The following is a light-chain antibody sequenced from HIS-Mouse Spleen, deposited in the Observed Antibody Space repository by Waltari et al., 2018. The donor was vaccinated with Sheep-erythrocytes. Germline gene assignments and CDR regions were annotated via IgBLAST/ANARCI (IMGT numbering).Light chain of an antibody. CDR1: RRDVGRYNL. J-gene: IGLJ2*01. Sequence: QSALTPPASGSGSPGQSITISLTGTRRDVGRYNLVSWYQQHPSKAPKLMIYEGSKRPSGVSNRFSGSKSGNTASLTISGLQAEDEADYYCCSYAGSSTLVFGGGTKLTVL. CDR2: EGS. V-gene: IGLV2-23*01. CDR3: CSYAGSSTLV.